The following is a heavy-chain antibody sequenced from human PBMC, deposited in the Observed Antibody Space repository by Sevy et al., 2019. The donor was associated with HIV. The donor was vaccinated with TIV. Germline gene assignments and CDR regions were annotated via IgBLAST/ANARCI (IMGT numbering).Heavy chain of an antibody. CDR3: ASGSLDSTGYPFDY. J-gene: IGHJ4*02. CDR2: ISGSSTYI. D-gene: IGHD3-22*01. CDR1: GFTFSIYT. V-gene: IGHV3-21*01. Sequence: GGSLRLSCAASGFTFSIYTMSWVRQAPGKGLEWVSAISGSSTYIYYADSVRGRFTISRDNAKNSLYLQMHSLRAEDTSVYYCASGSLDSTGYPFDYWGQGTLVTVSS.